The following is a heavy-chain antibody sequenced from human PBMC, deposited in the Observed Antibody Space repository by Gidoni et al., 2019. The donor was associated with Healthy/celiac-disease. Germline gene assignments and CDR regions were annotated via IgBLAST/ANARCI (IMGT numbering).Heavy chain of an antibody. CDR1: GVTFSSYE. CDR3: ARVGGYDGYYGMDV. D-gene: IGHD5-12*01. V-gene: IGHV3-48*03. Sequence: EVQLVESGGGLVQPGGALRLYCAASGVTFSSYEMNWVRQAPGKGLEWVSYISSSGSTIYSAYSVKGRFTISRDNAKNSLYLQMNSLRAEDTAVYYCARVGGYDGYYGMDVWGQGTTVTVSS. J-gene: IGHJ6*02. CDR2: ISSSGSTI.